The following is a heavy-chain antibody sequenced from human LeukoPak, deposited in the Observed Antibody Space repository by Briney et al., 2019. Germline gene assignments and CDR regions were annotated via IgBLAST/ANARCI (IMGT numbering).Heavy chain of an antibody. CDR1: GYSFTSYW. CDR2: IYPGDSDT. J-gene: IGHJ4*02. V-gene: IGHV5-51*01. D-gene: IGHD6-13*01. CDR3: AREKDSSSWPFDY. Sequence: GESLKISCKGSGYSFTSYWIGWVRQMPGKGLEWMGIIYPGDSDTRYSPSFQGQVTISADKSISTAYLQWSSLKASDTAVYYCAREKDSSSWPFDYWGQGTLVTVSS.